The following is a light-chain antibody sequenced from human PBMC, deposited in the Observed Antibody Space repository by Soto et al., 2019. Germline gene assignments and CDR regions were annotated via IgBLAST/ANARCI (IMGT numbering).Light chain of an antibody. CDR3: QLYGSSRLFT. J-gene: IGKJ3*01. V-gene: IGKV3-20*01. CDR1: QSVSSN. Sequence: EIVMTQSPATLSVSPGERATLSCRASQSVSSNLAWYQQKPGQAPRLLIFGASSRATGIPDRFSGSGSGTDFTITIRRLEPEDVAVYYCQLYGSSRLFTFGPGTKVDIK. CDR2: GAS.